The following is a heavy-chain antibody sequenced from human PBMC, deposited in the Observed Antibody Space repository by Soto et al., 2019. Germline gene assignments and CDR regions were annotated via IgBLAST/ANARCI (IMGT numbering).Heavy chain of an antibody. CDR1: GFTFSGYS. D-gene: IGHD6-13*01. CDR2: ISSSSSYI. J-gene: IGHJ3*02. Sequence: EVQLVESGGGLVKPGGSLRLSCAASGFTFSGYSMNWVRQAPGKGLEWVSSISSSSSYIYYADSVKGRFTISRDNAKNSLYLQMNSLRAEDTAVYYCARDLVLAAGGKDAFDIWGQGTMVTVSS. CDR3: ARDLVLAAGGKDAFDI. V-gene: IGHV3-21*01.